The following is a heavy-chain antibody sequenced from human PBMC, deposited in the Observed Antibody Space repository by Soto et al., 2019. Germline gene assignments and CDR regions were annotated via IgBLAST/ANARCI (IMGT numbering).Heavy chain of an antibody. CDR2: IGVYNGNR. CDR3: ARDLGPPRGWDFDL. J-gene: IGHJ4*02. D-gene: IGHD6-19*01. CDR1: GYPFATYG. V-gene: IGHV1-18*04. Sequence: QVQLVQSGPEVKRPGASVKVSCKASGYPFATYGVSWVRRAPGQGLEWMGWIGVYNGNRNFAQKFQGRVTMTADTSTNTAYLELRSLRSDDTAVYYCARDLGPPRGWDFDLWGQGPLVTVSS.